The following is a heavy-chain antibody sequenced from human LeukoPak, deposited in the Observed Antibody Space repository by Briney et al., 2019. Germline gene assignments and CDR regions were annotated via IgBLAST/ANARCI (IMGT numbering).Heavy chain of an antibody. CDR3: ASDGITPGPSFDY. Sequence: ASVNVSYKASGYTFTSYYMHWVRQAPGQGLEWMGIINPSGGSTSYAQKFQGRVTMTRDMSTSTVYMELSSLRSEDTAVYHCASDGITPGPSFDYWGQGTLVTVSS. V-gene: IGHV1-46*01. CDR2: INPSGGST. D-gene: IGHD4-23*01. CDR1: GYTFTSYY. J-gene: IGHJ4*02.